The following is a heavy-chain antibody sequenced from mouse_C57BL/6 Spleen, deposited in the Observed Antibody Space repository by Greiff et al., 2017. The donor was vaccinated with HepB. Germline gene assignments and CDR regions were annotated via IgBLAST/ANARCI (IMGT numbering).Heavy chain of an antibody. D-gene: IGHD2-2*01. Sequence: VQLVESGAELVKPGASVKISCKASGYAFSSYWMNWVKQRPGKGLEWIGQIYPGDGDTNYNGKFKGKATLTADKSSSTAYMQLSSLTSEDSAVYFCARWGYGYDAWFAYWGQGTLVTVSA. CDR3: ARWGYGYDAWFAY. CDR1: GYAFSSYW. J-gene: IGHJ3*01. V-gene: IGHV1-80*01. CDR2: IYPGDGDT.